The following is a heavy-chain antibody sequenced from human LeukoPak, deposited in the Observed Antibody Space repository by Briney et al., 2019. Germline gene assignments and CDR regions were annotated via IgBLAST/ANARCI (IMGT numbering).Heavy chain of an antibody. D-gene: IGHD1-14*01. CDR2: INQDGSEK. CDR3: ARNSESLTHPKY. CDR1: GFTLGVYW. V-gene: IGHV3-7*01. J-gene: IGHJ4*02. Sequence: GGSLRLSCAASGFTLGVYWMTWVRQAPGKGLEWLANINQDGSEKHYLDSVKGRFTISRDNPRNSLSLQTSSLRAEDTAIYYCARNSESLTHPKYWGQGTLVTVSS.